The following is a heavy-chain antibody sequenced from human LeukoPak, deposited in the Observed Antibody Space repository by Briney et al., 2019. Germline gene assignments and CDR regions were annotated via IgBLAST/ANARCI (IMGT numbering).Heavy chain of an antibody. V-gene: IGHV3-53*01. J-gene: IGHJ4*02. CDR3: AREYDYGGNSYFDY. D-gene: IGHD4-23*01. CDR1: GFTVSSNY. CDR2: IYSSGTT. Sequence: GGSLRLSCAASGFTVSSNYMSWVHQAPERGLEWVSVIYSSGTTYYADSVKGRFTISRDNSKNTLYLQMNSLRVEDTAVYYCAREYDYGGNSYFDYWGQGTLVTVSS.